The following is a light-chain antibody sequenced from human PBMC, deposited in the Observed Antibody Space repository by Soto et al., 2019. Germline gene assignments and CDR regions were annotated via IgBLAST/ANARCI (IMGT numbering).Light chain of an antibody. CDR3: AVWDDSLHGYV. CDR2: SSN. V-gene: IGLV1-44*01. Sequence: SVLPQPPSASGTPGQRVTISCSGSNSNIGSNTVNWYQQLPGTAPKLLIYSSNQRPSGVPDRFSGSKSGTSASLAISGLQSEDEADYYCAVWDDSLHGYVFATGTKVTVL. CDR1: NSNIGSNT. J-gene: IGLJ1*01.